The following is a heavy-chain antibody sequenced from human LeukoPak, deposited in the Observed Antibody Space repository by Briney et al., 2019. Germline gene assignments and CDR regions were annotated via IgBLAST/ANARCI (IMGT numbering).Heavy chain of an antibody. D-gene: IGHD5-18*01. CDR3: ARVGYSYGLDYFDY. J-gene: IGHJ4*02. V-gene: IGHV3-23*01. CDR1: GLTFSSYA. Sequence: GGSLRLSCAASGLTFSSYAMSWVRQAPGKGLEWVSAISGSGDSASYADSVRGRFTISRDNAKNSLYLQMNSLRAEDTAVYYCARVGYSYGLDYFDYWGQGNLVTVSS. CDR2: ISGSGDSA.